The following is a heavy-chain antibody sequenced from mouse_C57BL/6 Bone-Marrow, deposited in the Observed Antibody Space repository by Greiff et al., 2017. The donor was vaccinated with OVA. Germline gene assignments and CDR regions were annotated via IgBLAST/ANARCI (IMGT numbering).Heavy chain of an antibody. CDR2: IDPEDGET. CDR1: GFNIKDYY. Sequence: VQLQQSGAELVKPGASVKLSCTASGFNIKDYYMHWVKQRTEHGLEWIGRIDPEDGETKYAPKFQGKATITADTSSNAAYLQLSSLTSEDTAVYYCDRGINAVGAKGPGDYWGQGTTLTVST. CDR3: DRGINAVGAKGPGDY. V-gene: IGHV14-2*01. D-gene: IGHD1-1*01. J-gene: IGHJ2*01.